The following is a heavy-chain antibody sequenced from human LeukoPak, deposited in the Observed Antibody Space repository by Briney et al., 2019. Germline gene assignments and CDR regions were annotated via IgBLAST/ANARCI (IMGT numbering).Heavy chain of an antibody. V-gene: IGHV3-23*01. D-gene: IGHD2-21*02. CDR1: GFTFSRYA. CDR3: ACGGDYNWFDP. CDR2: ISGSGGST. J-gene: IGHJ5*02. Sequence: PGGSLRLSCAASGFTFSRYAMSWVRQAREKGLEWVSAISGSGGSTYYADSVKGRFTISRDNSKNTLYLQMNSLRADDTAVYYCACGGDYNWFDPWGQGTLVTVSS.